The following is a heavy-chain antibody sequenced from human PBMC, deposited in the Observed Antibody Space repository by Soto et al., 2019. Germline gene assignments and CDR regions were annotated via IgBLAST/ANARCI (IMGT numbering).Heavy chain of an antibody. CDR2: IIPLFGTE. D-gene: IGHD3-3*01. CDR3: STAFWSGPLAHYFDY. V-gene: IGHV1-69*06. CDR1: GGSFSTYA. J-gene: IGHJ4*01. Sequence: QVHLVQSGAEVKKPGSSVKVSCKAYGGSFSTYAINWLRQAPGQGLEWMGGIIPLFGTENYAQNFQDRFTFTADKSTTTAYMEVRSLTSEDTAVYFCSTAFWSGPLAHYFDYWGQGTLVTVSS.